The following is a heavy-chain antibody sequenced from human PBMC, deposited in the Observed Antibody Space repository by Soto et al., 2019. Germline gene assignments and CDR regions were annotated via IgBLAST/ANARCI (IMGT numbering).Heavy chain of an antibody. D-gene: IGHD2-15*01. J-gene: IGHJ4*02. CDR2: IYDSGST. CDR3: ARHTVHLGYCSGGSCYSGVYYFDY. V-gene: IGHV4-39*01. CDR1: GGSISSSSYY. Sequence: SETLSLTCTVSGGSISSSSYYWGWIRQPPGKGLEWIGSIYDSGSTYYNPSLKSRVTISVDTSKNQFSLKLSSVTAADTAVYYCARHTVHLGYCSGGSCYSGVYYFDYWGQGTLVTVSS.